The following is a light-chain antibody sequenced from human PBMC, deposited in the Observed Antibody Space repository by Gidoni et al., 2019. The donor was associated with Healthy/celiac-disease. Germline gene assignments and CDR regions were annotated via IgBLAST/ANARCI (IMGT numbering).Light chain of an antibody. CDR2: AAS. Sequence: DIQMTQSSSSLYASVGDRVTITCRASQGISNSLAWYQQKPGKAPKLLLYAASRLESGVPSRFSGSGSGTDYTLTISSLQPEEFATYYWQQYYSTLLPFGGGTKVEIK. V-gene: IGKV1-NL1*01. J-gene: IGKJ4*01. CDR3: QQYYSTLLP. CDR1: QGISNS.